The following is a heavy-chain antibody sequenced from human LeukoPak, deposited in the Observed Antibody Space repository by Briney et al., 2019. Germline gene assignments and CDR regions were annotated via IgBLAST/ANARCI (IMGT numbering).Heavy chain of an antibody. CDR3: ARQGYSSSWSD. D-gene: IGHD6-13*01. V-gene: IGHV5-51*01. CDR2: IYPGDSDT. CDR1: GNSFSFYW. J-gene: IGHJ4*02. Sequence: GESLKISCEGSGNSFSFYWVARVRQMPGKGLEWMGIIYPGDSDTKYSPPFQGQVTISADKSISTAYLQWSSLKASDTAIYYCARQGYSSSWSDWGQGTLVTVSS.